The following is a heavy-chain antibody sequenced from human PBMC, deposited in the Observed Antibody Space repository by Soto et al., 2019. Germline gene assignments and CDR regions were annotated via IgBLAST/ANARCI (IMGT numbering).Heavy chain of an antibody. CDR3: ARTGPAAGISPAYYYYRMDV. CDR1: GGTFSSYA. CDR2: IIPIFGTA. V-gene: IGHV1-69*06. D-gene: IGHD6-13*01. Sequence: QVQLVQSGAEVKKPGSSVKVSCKASGGTFSSYAISWVRQAPVQGLEWMGGIIPIFGTANYAQKFQGRVTITGDKSTRTAYMELSSMRSEDTAVYYCARTGPAAGISPAYYYYRMDVWGKGTTVTVSS. J-gene: IGHJ6*04.